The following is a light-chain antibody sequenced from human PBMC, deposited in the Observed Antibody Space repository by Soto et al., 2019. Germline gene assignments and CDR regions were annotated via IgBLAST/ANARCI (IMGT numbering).Light chain of an antibody. CDR1: SSNIGTGYD. V-gene: IGLV1-40*01. CDR2: GNS. Sequence: QAVVTQPPSVSGAPGHRVTISCTGASSNIGTGYDVHWYQQLPGTAPKLLIYGNSHRPSGVPDRFSGSKSATSASLAITGLQAEDEGDYYCQSYDSSLSGWVFGGGTKLTVL. CDR3: QSYDSSLSGWV. J-gene: IGLJ3*02.